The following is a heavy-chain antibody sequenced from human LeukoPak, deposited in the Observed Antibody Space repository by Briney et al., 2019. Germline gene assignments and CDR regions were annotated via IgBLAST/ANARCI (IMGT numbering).Heavy chain of an antibody. D-gene: IGHD3-22*01. V-gene: IGHV4-4*07. Sequence: PSETLSLTRSVSGASISLYYWSWIRQSAGKRPEWIGRVHATGTTNYNPSLGSRVTLSVDTFKRHFSLKLKSVTAADTAVYYCARVLGSSGCAGDWRFDLWGRGTLVTVSS. CDR3: ARVLGSSGCAGDWRFDL. J-gene: IGHJ2*01. CDR2: VHATGTT. CDR1: GASISLYY.